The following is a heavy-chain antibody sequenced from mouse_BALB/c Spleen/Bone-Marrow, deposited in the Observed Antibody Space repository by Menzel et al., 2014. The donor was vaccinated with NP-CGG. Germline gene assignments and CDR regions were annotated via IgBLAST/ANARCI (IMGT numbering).Heavy chain of an antibody. CDR3: ARQNYGFAY. CDR1: GFDFSRYW. Sequence: EVQRVESGGGLVQPGGSLNLSCAASGFDFSRYWMSLARPAPGEGQEWIGEINPGSSTINYTPSLKDKFIISRDNAKNTLYLQMSKVRSEDTALYYCARQNYGFAYWGQGTLVTVSA. CDR2: INPGSSTI. J-gene: IGHJ3*01. V-gene: IGHV4-2*02. D-gene: IGHD1-1*02.